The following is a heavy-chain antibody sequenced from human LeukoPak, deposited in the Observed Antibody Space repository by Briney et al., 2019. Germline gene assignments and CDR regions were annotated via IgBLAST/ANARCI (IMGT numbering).Heavy chain of an antibody. J-gene: IGHJ3*02. CDR1: DGSTTGYY. D-gene: IGHD6-19*01. CDR3: AMRAVSMGAYDAFDI. CDR2: VYYTGRT. Sequence: SETLSLTCSVSDGSTTGYYWSWIRQPPGKGLEWIAYVYYTGRTLYNPSLESRVTISVDTSKNQFSLKLSSVTAADTAVYYCAMRAVSMGAYDAFDIWGQGTMVTVSS. V-gene: IGHV4-59*01.